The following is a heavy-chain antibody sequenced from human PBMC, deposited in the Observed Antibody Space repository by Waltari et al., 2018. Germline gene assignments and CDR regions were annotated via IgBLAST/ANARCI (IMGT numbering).Heavy chain of an antibody. J-gene: IGHJ4*02. V-gene: IGHV4-59*01. CDR2: IYYSGST. D-gene: IGHD4-17*01. CDR3: ARGYGGNSPFDY. CDR1: GGSISSYY. Sequence: QVQLQESGPGLVKPSETLSLTCTVSGGSISSYYWSWIRQPPGKGLEWIGYIYYSGSTNYNSSLKSRVTISVDTSKNQFSLKLSSVTAADTAVYYCARGYGGNSPFDYWGQGTLVTVSS.